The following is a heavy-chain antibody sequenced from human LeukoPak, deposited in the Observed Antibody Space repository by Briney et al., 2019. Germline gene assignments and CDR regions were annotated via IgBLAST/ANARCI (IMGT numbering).Heavy chain of an antibody. CDR1: GYTFTSYG. D-gene: IGHD3-10*01. V-gene: IGHV1-18*01. J-gene: IGHJ4*02. CDR3: TRGGVNNNLLDF. CDR2: VNPYNGDT. Sequence: ASVKVSCKASGYTFTSYGISWVRRAPGQGLEWMGWVNPYNGDTAYAQSLQGRVTMTTDTSTNTAYMELRSLRSDDTAVYYCTRGGVNNNLLDFWGQGTVVTVSS.